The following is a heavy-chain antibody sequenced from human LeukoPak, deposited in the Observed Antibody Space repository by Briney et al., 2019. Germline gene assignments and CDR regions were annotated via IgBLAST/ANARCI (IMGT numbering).Heavy chain of an antibody. Sequence: SVKVSCKASGGTFSSYAISWVRQAPGQGLEWMGGIIPIFGTANYAQKFQGRVTITADESTSTAYMELSSLRSEDTAVYYCASRDGSGYFSYFDYWGQGTLVTVSS. D-gene: IGHD3-22*01. J-gene: IGHJ4*02. CDR3: ASRDGSGYFSYFDY. CDR2: IIPIFGTA. V-gene: IGHV1-69*13. CDR1: GGTFSSYA.